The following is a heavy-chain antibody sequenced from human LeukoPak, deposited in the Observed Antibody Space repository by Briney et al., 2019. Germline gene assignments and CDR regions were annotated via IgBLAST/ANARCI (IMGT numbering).Heavy chain of an antibody. J-gene: IGHJ4*02. V-gene: IGHV4-30-2*01. D-gene: IGHD5-18*01. Sequence: SETLSLTCAVSGGSISSGSYSWSWIRQPPGKGLEWIGYIYHSGSTYYNPSLKSRVTISVDRSKNQFSLKLSSVTAADTAVYYCARVVVQLWSQFDYWGQGTLVTVSS. CDR3: ARVVVQLWSQFDY. CDR2: IYHSGST. CDR1: GGSISSGSYS.